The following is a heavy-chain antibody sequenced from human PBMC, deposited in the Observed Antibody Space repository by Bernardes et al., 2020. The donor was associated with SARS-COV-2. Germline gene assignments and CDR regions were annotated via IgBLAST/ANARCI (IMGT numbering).Heavy chain of an antibody. CDR2: LYYNGIT. CDR1: GASISSRNYC. Sequence: SETLSLTCPVAGASISSRNYCWGWIRQPPGRGLEWIGTLYYNGITYSNPSLKSRFTISVDTSKYEFSLKLNSVTSADTSVYYCGVCAGGSSYVGVHWGRGFQVTVSS. J-gene: IGHJ4*02. V-gene: IGHV4-39*01. CDR3: GVCAGGSSYVGVH. D-gene: IGHD3-10*02.